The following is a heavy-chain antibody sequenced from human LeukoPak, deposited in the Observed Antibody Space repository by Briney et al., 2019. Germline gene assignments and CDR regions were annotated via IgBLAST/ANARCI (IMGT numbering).Heavy chain of an antibody. V-gene: IGHV3-48*03. J-gene: IGHJ6*02. CDR1: GFTFSSYE. CDR2: ISSSGSTI. CDR3: ARDGSSSWYYNGMDV. Sequence: GSLRLSCAASGFTFSSYEMNWVRQAPGKGLEWVSYISSSGSTIYYADSVKGRFTISRDNAKNSLYLQMNSLRAEDTAVYYCARDGSSSWYYNGMDVWGQGTTVTVSS. D-gene: IGHD6-13*01.